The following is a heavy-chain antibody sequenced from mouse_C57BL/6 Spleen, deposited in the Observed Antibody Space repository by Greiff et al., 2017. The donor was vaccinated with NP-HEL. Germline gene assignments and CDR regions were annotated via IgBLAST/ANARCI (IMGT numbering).Heavy chain of an antibody. CDR3: ARHGSSPWFAY. D-gene: IGHD1-1*01. Sequence: VQLQQSGPELVTPGASVKISCKASGYSFPDYNMTWVKQSNGKSLEWIGVINPNYGTTSYNQKFKGKATLTVDQSSTTAYMQLNSLTAEDSAVYYCARHGSSPWFAYWGQGTLVTVSA. J-gene: IGHJ3*01. CDR2: INPNYGTT. V-gene: IGHV1-39*01. CDR1: GYSFPDYN.